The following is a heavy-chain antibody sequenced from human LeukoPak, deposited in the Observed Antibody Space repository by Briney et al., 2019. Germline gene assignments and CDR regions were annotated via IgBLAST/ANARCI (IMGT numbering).Heavy chain of an antibody. CDR3: ARDGDITSSLFDI. V-gene: IGHV4-4*02. CDR2: IYQSGYT. Sequence: SETLSLTCNVSGASIIGTNWWNWVRQPPGKGLEWIGEIYQSGYTKYNPSLKSRVTISVGKSKNQFSLRLNSVTAADTAVYYCARDGDITSSLFDIWGQGTMVTVSS. CDR1: GASIIGTNW. D-gene: IGHD6-6*01. J-gene: IGHJ3*02.